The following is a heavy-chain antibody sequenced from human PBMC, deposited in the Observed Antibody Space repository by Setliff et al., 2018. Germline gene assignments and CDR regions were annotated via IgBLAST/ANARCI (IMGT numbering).Heavy chain of an antibody. J-gene: IGHJ6*02. V-gene: IGHV1-8*02. Sequence: ASVKVSCKASGGTFSSYAISWVRQAPGQGLEWMGGIIPNSGNTGYAQKFQGRVTMTRNTSISTAYMELSSLRSEDTAVYYCARGGRSWWFGELPTYGMDVWGQGTTVTVSS. CDR2: IIPNSGNT. CDR1: GGTFSSYA. CDR3: ARGGRSWWFGELPTYGMDV. D-gene: IGHD3-10*01.